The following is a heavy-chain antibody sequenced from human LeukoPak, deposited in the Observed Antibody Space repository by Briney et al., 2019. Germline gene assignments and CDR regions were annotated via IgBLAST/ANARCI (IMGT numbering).Heavy chain of an antibody. J-gene: IGHJ4*02. D-gene: IGHD6-19*01. CDR1: GFIFSNYG. V-gene: IGHV3-33*07. CDR2: IWHDGSAE. Sequence: GGSLRLSCAASGFIFSNYGMYWVRQAPGEGLDWVAVIWHDGSAELYADSVKGRFSISRDDSKNTVYLQMNSLRAEDTALYYCARDSRGGWSGSFDYWGQGIVVTVSS. CDR3: ARDSRGGWSGSFDY.